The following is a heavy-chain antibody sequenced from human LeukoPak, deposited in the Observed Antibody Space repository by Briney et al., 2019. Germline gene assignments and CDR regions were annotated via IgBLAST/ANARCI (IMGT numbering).Heavy chain of an antibody. CDR2: ISSSGSTI. Sequence: PGGSLRLSCAASGFTFSNSWMSWVRQAPGKGLEWVSYISSSGSTIYYADSVKGRFTISRDNAKNSLYLQMNSLRAEDTAVYYCARDLRSYYYGMDVWGQGTTVTVSS. J-gene: IGHJ6*02. CDR3: ARDLRSYYYGMDV. CDR1: GFTFSNSW. V-gene: IGHV3-11*01.